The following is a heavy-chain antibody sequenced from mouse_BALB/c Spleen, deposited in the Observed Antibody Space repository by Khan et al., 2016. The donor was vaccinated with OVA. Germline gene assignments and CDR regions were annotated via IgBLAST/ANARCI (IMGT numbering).Heavy chain of an antibody. D-gene: IGHD2-4*01. J-gene: IGHJ1*01. Sequence: EVELVESGGGLVQPGGSRKLSCAASGFTFSSFGMHWVRQAPEKGLEWVAYISFGSATIYYADTVKGRFTISRTNPKSSLFLQMTSLRSEDTAIYYCARSLITTWYLDVWGAGTTVTVSS. CDR1: GFTFSSFG. V-gene: IGHV5-17*02. CDR3: ARSLITTWYLDV. CDR2: ISFGSATI.